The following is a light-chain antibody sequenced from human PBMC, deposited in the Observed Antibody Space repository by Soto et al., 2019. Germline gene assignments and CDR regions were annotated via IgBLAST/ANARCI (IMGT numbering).Light chain of an antibody. CDR1: QSVSND. CDR2: GAS. CDR3: QQYDDWPPWT. Sequence: EILMTQSPATLSVSLGERATLSCRASQSVSNDLAWYQQKPGQAPRLLIYGASTRATGIPDRFSGSGSGTEFTLTISSLLSEDFAVYYCQQYDDWPPWTFGQGTKVDMK. V-gene: IGKV3-15*01. J-gene: IGKJ1*01.